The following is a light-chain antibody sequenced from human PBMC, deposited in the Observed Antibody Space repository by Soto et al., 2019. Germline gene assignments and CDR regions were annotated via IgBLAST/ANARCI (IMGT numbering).Light chain of an antibody. CDR1: SSNIGSNT. Sequence: QSVLTQPPSASATPGQRVTISCSGSSSNIGSNTVNWYQQLPGTAPKLLIYSNNQWPSGVPDRFSGSKSGTSASLAISGLQPEDEADYYCAAWDDSLNGFVFGTGTKVTVL. CDR2: SNN. CDR3: AAWDDSLNGFV. V-gene: IGLV1-44*01. J-gene: IGLJ1*01.